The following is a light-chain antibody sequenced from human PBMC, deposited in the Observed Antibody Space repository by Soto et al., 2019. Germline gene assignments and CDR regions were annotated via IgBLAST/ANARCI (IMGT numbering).Light chain of an antibody. CDR2: DAS. J-gene: IGKJ1*01. CDR1: QSISSW. V-gene: IGKV1-5*01. Sequence: DIQMTQSPSTLSASVGDRVTITCRPSQSISSWLAWYQQKPGKGPILLIYDASSLESGVPSRFSGSGSGTEFSLTISSLQPDDFATYYCHQYKNYPWTFGQGTKVDI. CDR3: HQYKNYPWT.